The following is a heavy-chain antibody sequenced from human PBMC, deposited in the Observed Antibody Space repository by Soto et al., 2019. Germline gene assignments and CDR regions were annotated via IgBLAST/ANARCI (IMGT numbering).Heavy chain of an antibody. Sequence: PSGTLALTCTVCGGSISSSSYYWGCIRQPPGKGLEWIGSIYYSGSTHYNPSLKSRVTISVDTSKNQFSLKLSSVTAADTAVYYCARLTSSSVKRGYFDDWGQGTLVTVSS. J-gene: IGHJ4*02. CDR1: GGSISSSSYY. CDR3: ARLTSSSVKRGYFDD. D-gene: IGHD6-6*01. CDR2: IYYSGST. V-gene: IGHV4-39*01.